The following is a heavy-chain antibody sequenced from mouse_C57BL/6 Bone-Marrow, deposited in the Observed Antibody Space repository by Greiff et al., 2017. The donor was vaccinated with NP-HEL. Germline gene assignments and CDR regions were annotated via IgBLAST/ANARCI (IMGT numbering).Heavy chain of an antibody. CDR1: GYTFTSYW. Sequence: QVQLQQPGAELVMPGASVKLSCKASGYTFTSYWMHWVKQRPGQGLEWIGEIDPSDSYTNYNQKFKGKSTLTVDKSSSTAYMQLSSLTSEDSAVYYCARDGNYEGWSAYWGQGTLVTVSA. CDR2: IDPSDSYT. D-gene: IGHD2-1*01. V-gene: IGHV1-69*01. CDR3: ARDGNYEGWSAY. J-gene: IGHJ3*01.